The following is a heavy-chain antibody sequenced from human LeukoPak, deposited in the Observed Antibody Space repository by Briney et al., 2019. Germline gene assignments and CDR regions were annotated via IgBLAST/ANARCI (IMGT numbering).Heavy chain of an antibody. CDR3: ARDESRYSSSWYRN. CDR2: IKQDGSEK. Sequence: GGSLRLSCAASGFTFSNYWMSWVRQAPGKGLEWVANIKQDGSEKYYVDSVKGRFTISRDNAKNSLYLQMNSLRAEDTAVYYCARDESRYSSSWYRNWGQGTLVTVSS. CDR1: GFTFSNYW. V-gene: IGHV3-7*01. D-gene: IGHD6-13*01. J-gene: IGHJ4*02.